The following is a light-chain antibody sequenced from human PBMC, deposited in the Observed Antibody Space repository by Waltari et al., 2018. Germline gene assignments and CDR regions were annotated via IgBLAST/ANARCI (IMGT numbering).Light chain of an antibody. Sequence: QSALTQPASVSGSPGQSITISCTGTSSDVGGYNLVSWYQQHPDKAPKLVIYGVTKRPSGVSDGFSGSKSGNTASLTIAGLQAEDEADYYCYSYAGSANGVFGGGTTLTVL. J-gene: IGLJ3*02. CDR1: SSDVGGYNL. CDR3: YSYAGSANGV. CDR2: GVT. V-gene: IGLV2-23*02.